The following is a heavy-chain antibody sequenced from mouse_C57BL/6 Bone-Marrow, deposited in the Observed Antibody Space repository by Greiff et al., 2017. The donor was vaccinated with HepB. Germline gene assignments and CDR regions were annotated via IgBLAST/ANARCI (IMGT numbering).Heavy chain of an antibody. J-gene: IGHJ3*01. CDR3: ARSGTAQATFSY. V-gene: IGHV1-26*01. CDR1: GYTFTDYY. Sequence: VQLQQSGPELVKPGASVKISCKASGYTFTDYYMNWVKQRHGKSLEWIGDINPNNGGTSYNQKFKDKATLTVDKSSSTAYMELRSLTSEDSAVYYCARSGTAQATFSYWGQGTLVTVSA. CDR2: INPNNGGT. D-gene: IGHD3-2*02.